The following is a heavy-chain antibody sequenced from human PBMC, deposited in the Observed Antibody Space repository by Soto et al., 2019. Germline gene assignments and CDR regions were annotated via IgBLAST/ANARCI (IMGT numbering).Heavy chain of an antibody. V-gene: IGHV3-23*01. D-gene: IGHD3-10*01. CDR2: ISGRGDNT. J-gene: IGHJ4*02. CDR1: GFTFSSYA. Sequence: PGGSLRLSCAASGFTFSSYAMSWVRQGPGKGLEWVSAISGRGDNTYYADSVKGRFSISRDNSKNTLYLQMNSLRAEDTAVYFCAKTWFGELAHFDYWGQGTLVTVSS. CDR3: AKTWFGELAHFDY.